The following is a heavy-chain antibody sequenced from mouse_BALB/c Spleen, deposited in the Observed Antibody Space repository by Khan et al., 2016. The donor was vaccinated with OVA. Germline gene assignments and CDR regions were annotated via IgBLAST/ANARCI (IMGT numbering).Heavy chain of an antibody. Sequence: EVELVESGGDLVKTGGSLKLSCAASGFTFSTYGMSWVRQTPDKRLEWVATISSGGHYTYYIDSVKGRFTLSRDNAKSIRYLQMTSLRSEDTAMYYCARLAYYYNSEGFAYWGQGTLVTVSA. J-gene: IGHJ3*01. V-gene: IGHV5-6*01. CDR1: GFTFSTYG. D-gene: IGHD1-1*02. CDR2: ISSGGHYT. CDR3: ARLAYYYNSEGFAY.